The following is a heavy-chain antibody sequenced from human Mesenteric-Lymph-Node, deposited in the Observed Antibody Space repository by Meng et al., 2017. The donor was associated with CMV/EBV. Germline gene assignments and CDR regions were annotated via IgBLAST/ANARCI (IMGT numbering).Heavy chain of an antibody. CDR1: GYTFTGYY. J-gene: IGHJ6*02. Sequence: ASVKVSCKASGYTFTGYYMHWVRQAPGQGLEWMGWINPNSGGTNYAQKFQDRVTMTRDTSISTAYMELSRLRSDDTAVYYCARGGSMVRGVLYYYYGMDVWGQGTTVTVSS. D-gene: IGHD3-10*01. V-gene: IGHV1-2*02. CDR2: INPNSGGT. CDR3: ARGGSMVRGVLYYYYGMDV.